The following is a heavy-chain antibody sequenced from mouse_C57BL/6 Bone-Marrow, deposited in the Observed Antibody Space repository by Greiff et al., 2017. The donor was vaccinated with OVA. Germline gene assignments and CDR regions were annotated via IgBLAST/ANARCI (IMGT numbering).Heavy chain of an antibody. J-gene: IGHJ4*01. CDR2: ISYDGSN. D-gene: IGHD4-1*01. CDR1: GYSITSGYY. V-gene: IGHV3-6*01. Sequence: EVQLQESGPGLVKPSQSLSLTCSVTGYSITSGYYWNWIRQFPGNKLEWMGYISYDGSNNYNPSLKNRISITRDTSKNQFFLKLNSVTTEDTATYYCAREGTGKDAMDYWGQGTSVTVSS. CDR3: AREGTGKDAMDY.